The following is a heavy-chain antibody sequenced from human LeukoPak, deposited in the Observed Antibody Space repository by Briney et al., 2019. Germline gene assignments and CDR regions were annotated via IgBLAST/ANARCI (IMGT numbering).Heavy chain of an antibody. CDR1: GFTFSSYG. CDR3: AKDEGQYYDSSGYYPY. CDR2: ISGSGGST. Sequence: PGGSLRLSCAASGFTFSSYGMSWVRQAPGKGLEWVSAISGSGGSTYYADSVKGRFTISRDNSKNTLYLQMNSLRAEDTAVYYCAKDEGQYYDSSGYYPYWGQGTLVTVSS. V-gene: IGHV3-23*01. D-gene: IGHD3-22*01. J-gene: IGHJ4*02.